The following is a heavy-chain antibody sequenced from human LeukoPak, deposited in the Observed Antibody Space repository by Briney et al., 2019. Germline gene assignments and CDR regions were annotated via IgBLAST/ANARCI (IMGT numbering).Heavy chain of an antibody. J-gene: IGHJ4*02. Sequence: PGRSLRLSCAASGFTFDDYAMHWVRQAPGKGLEWVSGISGSGGSTYYADSVKGRFTISRDNSKNTLYLQMNSLRAEDTAVYYCAKATYYDFWSGYYWGQGTLVTVSS. D-gene: IGHD3-3*01. CDR2: ISGSGGST. CDR1: GFTFDDYA. V-gene: IGHV3-23*01. CDR3: AKATYYDFWSGYY.